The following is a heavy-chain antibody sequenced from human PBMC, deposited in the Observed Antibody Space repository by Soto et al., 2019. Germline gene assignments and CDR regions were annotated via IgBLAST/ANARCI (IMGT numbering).Heavy chain of an antibody. CDR2: INHVGGT. CDR3: VRIRYQLPSSVLWLDP. J-gene: IGHJ5*02. CDR1: GGFLSESY. V-gene: IGHV4-34*01. Sequence: SETLSLTCAVYGGFLSESYWTWIRQPPGKGLEWIGEINHVGGTNYNPSLKSRVTMSVDTSQNQFSLKPISVTAADTTMYFCVRIRYQLPSSVLWLDPWGQGTPVTVSS. D-gene: IGHD3-16*01.